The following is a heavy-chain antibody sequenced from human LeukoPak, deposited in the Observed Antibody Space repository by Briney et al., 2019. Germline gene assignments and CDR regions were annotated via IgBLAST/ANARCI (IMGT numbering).Heavy chain of an antibody. D-gene: IGHD6-19*01. CDR2: TSGSGGST. J-gene: IGHJ6*02. V-gene: IGHV3-23*01. Sequence: GGSPRLSCAASGFTLSSYAMSWVRQALEKGLEWVSATSGSGGSTYYADSVKGRFTISRDNSKNTLYLLTNSLRAEDTAVYYCAKGRLSGVVVAGYGMDVWGQGTTITVSS. CDR3: AKGRLSGVVVAGYGMDV. CDR1: GFTLSSYA.